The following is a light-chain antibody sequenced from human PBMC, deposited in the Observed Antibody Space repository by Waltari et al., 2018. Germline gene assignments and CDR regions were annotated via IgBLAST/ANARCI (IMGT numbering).Light chain of an antibody. CDR1: QSLSNW. CDR3: QQYRNLWT. J-gene: IGKJ1*01. Sequence: DIQMTKSPSTLSASVGDRVTITCRASQSLSNWLAWYQQKPGKAPKVLIYKASTLESGVPSRFSGSGSGTEFTLTISSLQPDDFATYYCQQYRNLWTFGQGTKVEIK. V-gene: IGKV1-5*03. CDR2: KAS.